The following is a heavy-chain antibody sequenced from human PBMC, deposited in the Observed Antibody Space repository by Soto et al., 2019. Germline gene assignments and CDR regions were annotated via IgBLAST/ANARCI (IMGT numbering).Heavy chain of an antibody. V-gene: IGHV3-30*09. CDR3: ARDMEGAVGMDV. J-gene: IGHJ6*02. CDR1: GFTFSSYA. Sequence: GGSLRLSCAASGFTFSSYAMHWVRQAPGKGLEWVAVISYDGSNKYYADSVKGRFAISRDNSKNTLYLQMNSLRAEDTAVYYCARDMEGAVGMDVWGQGTTVTVSS. CDR2: ISYDGSNK. D-gene: IGHD3-10*01.